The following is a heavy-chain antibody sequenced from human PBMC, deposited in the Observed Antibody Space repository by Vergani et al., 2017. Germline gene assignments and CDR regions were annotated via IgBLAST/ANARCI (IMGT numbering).Heavy chain of an antibody. D-gene: IGHD3-22*01. Sequence: QVQLVQSGAEVKKPGSSVKVSCKASGGTFSSYAISWVRQAPGQGFEWMGGIIPIFGTANYAQKFQGRVTITADESTSTAYMELSSLRSEDTAVYYCARGYYYDSSGYYANIPATWGQGTLVTVSS. J-gene: IGHJ5*02. CDR3: ARGYYYDSSGYYANIPAT. CDR2: IIPIFGTA. CDR1: GGTFSSYA. V-gene: IGHV1-69*01.